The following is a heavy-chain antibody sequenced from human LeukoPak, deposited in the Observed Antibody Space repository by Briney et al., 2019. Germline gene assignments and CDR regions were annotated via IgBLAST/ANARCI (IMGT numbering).Heavy chain of an antibody. D-gene: IGHD3-9*01. CDR3: AHRNYDILTGDYTVFDY. J-gene: IGHJ4*02. Sequence: GSGPTLVNPTQTLTLTCTFSGFSLSTSGVGVGWIRQPPGKALEWLALIYWDDDKRYSPSLKSRLTITKDTSKNQGVLTMTNMDPVDTATYYCAHRNYDILTGDYTVFDYWGQGTLVTVSS. CDR1: GFSLSTSGVG. CDR2: IYWDDDK. V-gene: IGHV2-5*02.